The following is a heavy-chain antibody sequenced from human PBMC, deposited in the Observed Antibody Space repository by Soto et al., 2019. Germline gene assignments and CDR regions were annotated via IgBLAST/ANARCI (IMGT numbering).Heavy chain of an antibody. CDR2: IVVGSGNT. D-gene: IGHD3-22*01. V-gene: IGHV1-58*01. Sequence: GASVKVSCKASGFTFTSSAVQWVRQARGQRXEWIGWIVVGSGNTNYAQKFQERVTITRDMSTSTAYMELSSLRSEDTAVYYCAADLYYDSSGYYSNAFDIWGQGTMVTVSS. J-gene: IGHJ3*02. CDR1: GFTFTSSA. CDR3: AADLYYDSSGYYSNAFDI.